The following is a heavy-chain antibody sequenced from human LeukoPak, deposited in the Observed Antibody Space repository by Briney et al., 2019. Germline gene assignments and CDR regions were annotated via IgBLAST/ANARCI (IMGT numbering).Heavy chain of an antibody. D-gene: IGHD6-19*01. Sequence: GGSLRLSCAVSGFTFSSYGMSWVRQAPGKGLEWVSAIGDHGGSTYYADSVKGRFTISRDNSKSTLYLQMNSLRAEDTAVYYCAKVASGAGYWGQGTLVTVSS. V-gene: IGHV3-23*01. CDR1: GFTFSSYG. J-gene: IGHJ4*02. CDR3: AKVASGAGY. CDR2: IGDHGGST.